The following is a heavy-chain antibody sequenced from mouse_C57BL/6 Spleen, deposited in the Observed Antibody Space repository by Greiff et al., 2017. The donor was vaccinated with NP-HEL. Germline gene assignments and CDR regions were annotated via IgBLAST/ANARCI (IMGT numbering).Heavy chain of an antibody. CDR1: GYSITSGYY. V-gene: IGHV3-6*01. D-gene: IGHD1-1*01. J-gene: IGHJ1*03. Sequence: VQLVESGPGLVKPSQSLSLTCSVTGYSITSGYYWNWIRQFPGNKLEWMGYISYDGSNNYNPSLKNRISITRDTSKNQFFLKLNSVTTEDTATYYCAVYYYGSSLWYFDVWGTGTTVTVSS. CDR3: AVYYYGSSLWYFDV. CDR2: ISYDGSN.